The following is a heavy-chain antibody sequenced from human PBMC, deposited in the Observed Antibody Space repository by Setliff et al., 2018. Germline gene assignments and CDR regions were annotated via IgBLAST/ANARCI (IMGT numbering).Heavy chain of an antibody. Sequence: LRLSCAASGFTVSTFSMHWVRQAPVKGLEWVATISDDGTNEFYADSVKGRFTVFRDNSKNTLYLQMSSLRPDDAAMYYCVASPSNKNGHFEYWGQGTLVTVSS. CDR3: VASPSNKNGHFEY. V-gene: IGHV3-30*03. J-gene: IGHJ4*02. CDR2: ISDDGTNE. CDR1: GFTVSTFS.